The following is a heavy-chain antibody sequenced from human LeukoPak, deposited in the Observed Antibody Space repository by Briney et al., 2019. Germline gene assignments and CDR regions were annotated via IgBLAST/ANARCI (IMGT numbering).Heavy chain of an antibody. CDR2: INHSGST. V-gene: IGHV4-34*01. Sequence: SETLSLTCAVYGGSFSGYYWSWLRQPPGKGLEWIGEINHSGSTNYNPSLKSRVTISVDTSKNQFSLKLSSVTAADTAVYYCAGTYYDFWSGLKRGPYYFDYWGQGTLVTVSS. J-gene: IGHJ4*02. D-gene: IGHD3-3*01. CDR3: AGTYYDFWSGLKRGPYYFDY. CDR1: GGSFSGYY.